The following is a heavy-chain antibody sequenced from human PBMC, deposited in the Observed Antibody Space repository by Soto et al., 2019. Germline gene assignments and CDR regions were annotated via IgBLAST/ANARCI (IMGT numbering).Heavy chain of an antibody. Sequence: PGGSLRLSCAASGFAFHDYTMHWVRQVPGKGLEWVSFIGWDGGYTDYRDSVKGRFTISRDNSRNSLYLQMNSLRSEDTAFYYCVKDGSLAGWSSFLDHWGQGTLVTVSS. CDR1: GFAFHDYT. V-gene: IGHV3-43*01. CDR3: VKDGSLAGWSSFLDH. D-gene: IGHD6-19*01. J-gene: IGHJ4*02. CDR2: IGWDGGYT.